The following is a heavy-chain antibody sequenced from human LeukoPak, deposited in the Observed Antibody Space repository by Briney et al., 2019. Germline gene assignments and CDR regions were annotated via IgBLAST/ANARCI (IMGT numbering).Heavy chain of an antibody. J-gene: IGHJ4*02. Sequence: SETLSLTCSVSNELITHSTYYWGWVRQPPGKGLEWIGSINYRGTINYRGGTGMTYYNPSLKSRVTILGDTSENQFFLKVNSVTAADTGVYYCVRAVSLLPPAWWGQGILVTVSS. CDR1: NELITHSTYY. CDR3: VRAVSLLPPAW. V-gene: IGHV4-39*07. CDR2: INYRGTINYRGGTGMT. D-gene: IGHD2-15*01.